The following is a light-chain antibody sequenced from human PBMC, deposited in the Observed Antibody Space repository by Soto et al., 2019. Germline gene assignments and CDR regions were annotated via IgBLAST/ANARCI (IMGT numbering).Light chain of an antibody. CDR1: SSDVGGYNY. CDR3: SSYTSSSTVV. Sequence: QSALTQPASVSGSPGQSITSSCTGTSSDVGGYNYVSWYQQHPGKAPKLMIYEVSNRPSGVSDRFSGSKSGNTASLAISGLQADDEADYYCSSYTSSSTVVFGGRTKLTVL. V-gene: IGLV2-14*01. J-gene: IGLJ2*01. CDR2: EVS.